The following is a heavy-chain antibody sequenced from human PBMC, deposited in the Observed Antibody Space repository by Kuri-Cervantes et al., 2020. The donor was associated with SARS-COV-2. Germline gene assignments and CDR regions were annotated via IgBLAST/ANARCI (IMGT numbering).Heavy chain of an antibody. CDR3: AKASPYRDPTVRSAEYFQH. D-gene: IGHD4-11*01. CDR1: GFTFDNYG. Sequence: GGSVRLSCAASGFTFDNYGMHWVSQAPGKGLEWVAFIRYDGSNNYYADSVKGRCNISRDNSKNTLYLQTNSLRAEDTAVYYCAKASPYRDPTVRSAEYFQHWGQGTLVTVSS. V-gene: IGHV3-30*02. J-gene: IGHJ1*01. CDR2: IRYDGSNN.